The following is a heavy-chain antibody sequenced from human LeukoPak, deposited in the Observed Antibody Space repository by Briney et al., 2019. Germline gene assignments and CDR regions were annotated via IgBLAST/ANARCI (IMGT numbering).Heavy chain of an antibody. J-gene: IGHJ4*02. CDR1: GFTFSNYA. CDR3: AKGVDPFDY. CDR2: ISGSGGNT. D-gene: IGHD3-9*01. Sequence: PGGSLRLSCAASGFTFSNYAMSWVRQAPGKGLEWVSAISGSGGNTYYADSVKGRFTISRDNSKNTLYLQMNTLRAEDTAVYYCAKGVDPFDYWGQGTLVTVSS. V-gene: IGHV3-23*01.